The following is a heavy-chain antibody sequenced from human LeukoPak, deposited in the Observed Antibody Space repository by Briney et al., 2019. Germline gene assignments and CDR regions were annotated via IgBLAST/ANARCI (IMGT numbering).Heavy chain of an antibody. CDR3: ARGSPTYFTTWDFDY. V-gene: IGHV4-4*07. D-gene: IGHD1-14*01. CDR2: IYSDGSV. CDR1: GGSISTYY. Sequence: SETLSLTCTVSGGSISTYYWSWIRQPAGKGLQWIGRIYSDGSVKYNPSLKSRVTTSVDTSKNQFSLKMTSVTAADTAVYFCARGSPTYFTTWDFDYWGQGTLVSVSS. J-gene: IGHJ4*02.